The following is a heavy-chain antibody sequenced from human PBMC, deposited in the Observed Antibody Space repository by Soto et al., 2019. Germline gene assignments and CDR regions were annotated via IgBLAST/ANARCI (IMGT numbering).Heavy chain of an antibody. CDR3: ARHSRTLRSAYMNWFDP. J-gene: IGHJ5*02. CDR1: GYSFTNFH. CDR2: IDPSGGIT. Sequence: ASVKVSCKASGYSFTNFHIHWVRQAPGQGLEWMGMIDPSGGITRDAQRLQGRITMTRDASTSTVYMELRSLTSEDTAVYYCARHSRTLRSAYMNWFDPWGQGTLVTVSS. D-gene: IGHD3-3*01. V-gene: IGHV1-46*01.